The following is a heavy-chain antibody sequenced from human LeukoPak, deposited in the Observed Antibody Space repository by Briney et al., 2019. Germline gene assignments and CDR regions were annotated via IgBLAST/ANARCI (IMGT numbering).Heavy chain of an antibody. J-gene: IGHJ4*02. Sequence: GGSLRLSCEASGLTFSNYGMSWARQAPGKGLQWVSAITGDGTTTFYADSVKGRFTISRDNSKNMLYLQMSSLRAEDTAIYYCAKMQGYFDYWGQGTLVPVSS. V-gene: IGHV3-23*01. CDR3: AKMQGYFDY. CDR2: ITGDGTTT. CDR1: GLTFSNYG.